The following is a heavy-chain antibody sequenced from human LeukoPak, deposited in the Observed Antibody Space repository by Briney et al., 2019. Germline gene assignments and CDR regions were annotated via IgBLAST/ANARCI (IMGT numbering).Heavy chain of an antibody. CDR3: ARVNSYYYMDV. CDR2: IYHSGST. CDR1: GYSIRSGYY. V-gene: IGHV4-38-2*01. J-gene: IGHJ6*03. Sequence: SETMSLTCAVSGYSIRSGYYWGWIRQPPGKGLEWIGSIYHSGSTYYNPSLKSRVTISVDTSKNQFSLKLSSVTAADTAVYFCARVNSYYYMDVWGKGTTVTVSS.